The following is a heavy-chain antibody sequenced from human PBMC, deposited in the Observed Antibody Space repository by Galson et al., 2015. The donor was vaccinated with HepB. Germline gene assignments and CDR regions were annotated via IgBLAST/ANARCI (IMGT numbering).Heavy chain of an antibody. CDR1: GGSISSGGYS. V-gene: IGHV4-30-2*01. CDR2: IYHSGST. Sequence: TLSLTCAVSGGSISSGGYSWSWIRQPPGKGLEWIGYIYHSGSTYYNPSLKSRVTISVDRSKNQFSLKLSSVTAADTAVYYCARDAGEPKEYQPHHYYYYYMDVWGKGTTVTVSS. J-gene: IGHJ6*03. CDR3: ARDAGEPKEYQPHHYYYYYMDV. D-gene: IGHD2-2*01.